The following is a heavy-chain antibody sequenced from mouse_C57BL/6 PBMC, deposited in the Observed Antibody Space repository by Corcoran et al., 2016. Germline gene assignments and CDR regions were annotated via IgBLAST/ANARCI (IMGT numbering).Heavy chain of an antibody. J-gene: IGHJ3*01. CDR2: IYPGSGNT. CDR3: ARSEAYYSNYGFAY. CDR1: GYTFTDYY. D-gene: IGHD2-5*01. V-gene: IGHV1-76*01. Sequence: QVQLKQSGAELVRPGASVKLSCKASGYTFTDYYINWVKQRPGQGLEWIARIYPGSGNTYYNEKFKGKATLTAEKSSSTAYMQLSSLTSEDSAVYFCARSEAYYSNYGFAYWGQGTLVTVSA.